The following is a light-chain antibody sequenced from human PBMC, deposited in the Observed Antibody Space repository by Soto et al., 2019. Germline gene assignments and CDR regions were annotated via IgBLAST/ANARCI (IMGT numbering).Light chain of an antibody. CDR3: QQYDKWPLT. J-gene: IGKJ4*01. CDR2: DAS. Sequence: EIVLTQSPATLSVSLGESVTLSCRASQSLNKMYLAWYQQTPGQTPRLLIYDASTRATGIPARFSGSGSGTEFTLTISGLQSEDFAVYYCQQYDKWPLTFGGGTKVEIQ. CDR1: QSLNKMY. V-gene: IGKV3-15*01.